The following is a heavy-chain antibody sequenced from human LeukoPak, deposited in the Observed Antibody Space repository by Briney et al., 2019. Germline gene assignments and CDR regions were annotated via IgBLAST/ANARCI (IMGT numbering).Heavy chain of an antibody. Sequence: PGGSLRLSCKASGLTFSNYCMNWVRQAPGKGLEWVSSITSVSSYKYYADSVKGRFTISRDNAKNSLFLQMNSLRAEDTAMYYCARDPTAADYWGQGTLVTVSS. D-gene: IGHD2-2*01. CDR3: ARDPTAADY. CDR2: ITSVSSYK. CDR1: GLTFSNYC. J-gene: IGHJ4*02. V-gene: IGHV3-21*01.